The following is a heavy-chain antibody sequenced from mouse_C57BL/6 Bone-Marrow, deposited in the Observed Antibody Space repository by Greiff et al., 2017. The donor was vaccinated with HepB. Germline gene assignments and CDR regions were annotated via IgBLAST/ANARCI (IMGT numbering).Heavy chain of an antibody. J-gene: IGHJ1*03. V-gene: IGHV2-2*01. Sequence: QVKLLESGPGLVQPSQSLSITCTVSGFSLTSYGVHWVRQSPGKGLEWLGVIWSGGSTDYNAAFISRLSISKDNSKSQVFFKMNSLQADDTAIYYCARGDYYGSSYGYFDVWGTGTTVTVSS. CDR2: IWSGGST. CDR1: GFSLTSYG. CDR3: ARGDYYGSSYGYFDV. D-gene: IGHD1-1*01.